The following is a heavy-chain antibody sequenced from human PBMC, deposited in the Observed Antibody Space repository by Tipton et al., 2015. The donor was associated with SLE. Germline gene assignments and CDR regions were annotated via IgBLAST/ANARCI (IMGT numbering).Heavy chain of an antibody. Sequence: TLSLTCTISGGSIGSHYWSWIRQSPGRGLEWTAYIYSSASTNYNPSLQSRVTISVDPSNNHFSLKLTSVTAADTAVYYCARNVNTTMDVWGQGTTVTVS. D-gene: IGHD1-14*01. V-gene: IGHV4-59*11. J-gene: IGHJ6*02. CDR2: IYSSAST. CDR3: ARNVNTTMDV. CDR1: GGSIGSHY.